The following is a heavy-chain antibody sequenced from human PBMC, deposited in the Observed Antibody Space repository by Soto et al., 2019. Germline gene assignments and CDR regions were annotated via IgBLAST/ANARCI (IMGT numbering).Heavy chain of an antibody. Sequence: SLRLSCAASGFTFSSYAMSWVRQAPGKGLEWVSAISGSGGSTYYADSVKGRFTISRDNSKNTLYLQMNSLRAEDTAVYYCAIDMDYYGPLYYWGQGTMVTVSS. D-gene: IGHD3-10*01. CDR2: ISGSGGST. J-gene: IGHJ4*02. CDR1: GFTFSSYA. V-gene: IGHV3-23*01. CDR3: AIDMDYYGPLYY.